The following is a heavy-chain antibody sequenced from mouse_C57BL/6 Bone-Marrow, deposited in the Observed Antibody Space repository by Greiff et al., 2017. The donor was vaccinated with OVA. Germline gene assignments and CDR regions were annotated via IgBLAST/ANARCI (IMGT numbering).Heavy chain of an antibody. CDR3: AREAGYYYWYFDV. J-gene: IGHJ1*03. D-gene: IGHD2-3*01. V-gene: IGHV3-6*01. CDR2: ISYDGSN. Sequence: EVQLQQSGPGLVKPSQSLSLTCSVTGYSITSGYYWNWIRQFPGNKLEWMGYISYDGSNNYNPSLKNRISITRDTSKNQFFLKLNSVTTEDTATYYCAREAGYYYWYFDVWGTGTTVTVSS. CDR1: GYSITSGYY.